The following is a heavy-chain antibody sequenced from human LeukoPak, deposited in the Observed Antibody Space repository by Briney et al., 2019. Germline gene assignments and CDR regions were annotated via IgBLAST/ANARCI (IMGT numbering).Heavy chain of an antibody. Sequence: SQTLSLTCAISEDSVSSNSAAWNWIRQSPSRGLEWLGRTYYRSKWYNDYAESVKSRITINPGISKNQFSLQLNSVTPEDTAVYYCVRAFRLRYGDYEGHFDYWGQGTLVTVSS. CDR2: TYYRSKWYN. D-gene: IGHD4-17*01. J-gene: IGHJ4*02. CDR1: EDSVSSNSAA. CDR3: VRAFRLRYGDYEGHFDY. V-gene: IGHV6-1*01.